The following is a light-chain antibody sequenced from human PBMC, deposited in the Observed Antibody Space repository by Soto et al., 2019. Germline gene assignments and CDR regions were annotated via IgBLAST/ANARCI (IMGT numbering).Light chain of an antibody. CDR2: EAA. J-gene: IGKJ1*01. CDR1: QYIHNY. V-gene: IGKV1-5*03. Sequence: DIQMTQSPSTLSASVGDRVTITCRASQYIHNYLAWYQQKPGEAPKLLIYEAANLESGVPSRFSGSGTGTEFTLTISSLQTDDFATYYCQQSNNYSWTFGEGTRVEI. CDR3: QQSNNYSWT.